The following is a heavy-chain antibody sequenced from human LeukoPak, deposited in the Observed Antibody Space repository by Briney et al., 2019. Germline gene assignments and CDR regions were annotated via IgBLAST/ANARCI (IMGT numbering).Heavy chain of an antibody. J-gene: IGHJ6*02. CDR3: ATRPSTLYYYGMDV. V-gene: IGHV1-24*01. CDR2: FDPEDGET. D-gene: IGHD2-2*01. CDR1: GYTLTELS. Sequence: ASVKVSCKVSGYTLTELSMHWVRQAPGKGLEWMGGFDPEDGETIYAQKFQGRVTMTEDTSTDTAYMELSSLRSEDTAVYYCATRPSTLYYYGMDVWGQGTTVTVSS.